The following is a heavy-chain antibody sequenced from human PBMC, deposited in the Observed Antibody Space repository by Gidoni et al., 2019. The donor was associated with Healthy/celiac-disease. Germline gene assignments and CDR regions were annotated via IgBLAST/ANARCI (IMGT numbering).Heavy chain of an antibody. D-gene: IGHD6-13*01. J-gene: IGHJ4*02. CDR3: ARRLGQLVHFDY. V-gene: IGHV4-4*02. Sequence: GQLQESGPGLVKPSGTLSLTCAVSGGSISSSNWWSWVRQPPGKGLEWIGEIYHSGSTNYNPTLKSRVTIAVDKSKNQYSLKLSSVTAADTAVYYCARRLGQLVHFDYWGQGTLVTVSS. CDR1: GGSISSSNW. CDR2: IYHSGST.